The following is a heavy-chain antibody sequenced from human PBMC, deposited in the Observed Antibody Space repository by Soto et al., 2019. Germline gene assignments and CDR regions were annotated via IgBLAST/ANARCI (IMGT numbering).Heavy chain of an antibody. CDR3: ARTLGYQLLYYFDY. CDR2: IYYSGST. D-gene: IGHD2-2*01. J-gene: IGHJ4*02. V-gene: IGHV4-59*01. CDR1: GGSISSYY. Sequence: PSETLSLTCTVSGGSISSYYWSWIRQPPGKGLEWIGYIYYSGSTNYNPSLKSRVTISVDTSKNQFSLKLSSVTAADTAVYYCARTLGYQLLYYFDYWGQGTLVTVSS.